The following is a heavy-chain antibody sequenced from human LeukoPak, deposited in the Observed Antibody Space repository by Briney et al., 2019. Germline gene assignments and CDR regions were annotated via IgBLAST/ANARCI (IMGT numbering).Heavy chain of an antibody. CDR1: GFTFSNYA. V-gene: IGHV3-21*01. CDR2: ISSSSTYI. Sequence: GGSLRLSCAASGFTFSNYAISWVRPAPGKGLEWVSSISSSSTYIYYADSVKGRFTISRDNAKNSLYLQMNSLRAEDTAVYYCARDLSGVTGYTYGRGIDYWGQGTLVTVSS. D-gene: IGHD5-18*01. J-gene: IGHJ4*02. CDR3: ARDLSGVTGYTYGRGIDY.